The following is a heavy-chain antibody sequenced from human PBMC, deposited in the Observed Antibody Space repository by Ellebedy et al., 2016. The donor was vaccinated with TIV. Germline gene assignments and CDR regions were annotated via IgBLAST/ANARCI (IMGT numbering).Heavy chain of an antibody. CDR2: ISYDGSNK. CDR3: ARDRVHGSTPYYFDY. D-gene: IGHD2-2*01. J-gene: IGHJ4*02. Sequence: GGSLRLSXIASGFTFSSYALHWVRQAPGKGREWVAVISYDGSNKYYADSVKGRFTISRDNAKNSLYLQMNSLRVEDTAIYYCARDRVHGSTPYYFDYWGQGALVTVSS. V-gene: IGHV3-30-3*01. CDR1: GFTFSSYA.